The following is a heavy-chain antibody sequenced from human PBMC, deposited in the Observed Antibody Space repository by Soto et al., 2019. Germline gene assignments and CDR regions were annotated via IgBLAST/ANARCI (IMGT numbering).Heavy chain of an antibody. V-gene: IGHV3-23*01. J-gene: IGHJ5*02. CDR2: ISGSGGST. Sequence: GGSLRLSCAASGFTFRSYAMNWLRQAPGRGLECVSAISGSGGSTYYADSVKGRFTISRDNSKNTLYLQMNSLRAEDTAVYYCAKNIVVVPAAMASAGFDPWGQGTLVTVTS. D-gene: IGHD2-2*01. CDR1: GFTFRSYA. CDR3: AKNIVVVPAAMASAGFDP.